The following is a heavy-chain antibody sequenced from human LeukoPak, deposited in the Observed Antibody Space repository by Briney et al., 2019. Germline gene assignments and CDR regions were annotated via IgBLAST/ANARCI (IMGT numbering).Heavy chain of an antibody. CDR1: GYTFTGYY. D-gene: IGHD3-10*01. CDR2: INPNSGGT. J-gene: IGHJ1*01. V-gene: IGHV1-2*02. Sequence: ASVKVSCTASGYTFTGYYIHWVRQAPGQGLAWMGWINPNSGGTNYAQKFQGRVTMTRDTSISTAYMELSRLRSDDTAVYYCARGVATMVRGVRKYFQHWGQGTLVTVSS. CDR3: ARGVATMVRGVRKYFQH.